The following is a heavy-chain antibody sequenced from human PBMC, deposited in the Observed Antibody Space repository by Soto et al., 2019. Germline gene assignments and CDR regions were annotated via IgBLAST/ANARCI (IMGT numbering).Heavy chain of an antibody. Sequence: GGSLRLSCAASGFTFSSYAMSWFRQAPGKGLERVSAISGSGGSKYYADSVKGRFTISRDNSKNTLYLQMNSLIAEDTAVYYCAKADDILNYWGQGTLVTVSS. V-gene: IGHV3-23*01. CDR1: GFTFSSYA. CDR2: ISGSGGSK. J-gene: IGHJ4*02. CDR3: AKADDILNY. D-gene: IGHD3-9*01.